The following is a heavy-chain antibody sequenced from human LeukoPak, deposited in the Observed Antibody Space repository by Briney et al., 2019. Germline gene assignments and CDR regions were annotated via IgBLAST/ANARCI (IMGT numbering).Heavy chain of an antibody. J-gene: IGHJ5*02. CDR1: GGSISSGGYY. V-gene: IGHV4-61*02. CDR3: AREKIGYYDSSGRGWFDP. D-gene: IGHD3-22*01. Sequence: SETLSLTCTVSGGSISSGGYYWSWIRQPAGKGLEWIGRIYTSGSTNYNPSLKSRVTISVDTSKNQFSLKLSSVTAADTAVYYCAREKIGYYDSSGRGWFDPWGQGTLVTVSS. CDR2: IYTSGST.